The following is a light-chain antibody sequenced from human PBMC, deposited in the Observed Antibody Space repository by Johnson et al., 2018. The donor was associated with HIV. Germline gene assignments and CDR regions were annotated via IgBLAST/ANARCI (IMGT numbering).Light chain of an antibody. V-gene: IGLV1-51*01. CDR3: GTWDSSLNAYV. J-gene: IGLJ1*01. CDR2: DNN. CDR1: SSNIGNNY. Sequence: QSVLTQPPSVSAAPGQKVTISCSGSSSNIGNNYVSWYQQIPGKAPKILIYDNNKRPSGIPARFSGSKSGTSATLGITGLKTGDGADYYCGTWDSSLNAYVLGTGTKVTVL.